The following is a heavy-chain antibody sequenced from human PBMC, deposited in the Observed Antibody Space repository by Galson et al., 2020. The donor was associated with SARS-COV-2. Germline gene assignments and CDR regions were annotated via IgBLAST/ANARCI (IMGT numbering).Heavy chain of an antibody. Sequence: ASVKVSCKASGYTFTDSYMHWVRQDHGQGLEWMGWINPSSGGTNYPQKFQGRVTMTRDTSISTVYMELRRLRSDDTAVYYCARLKATVTTLAFFDYWGQGTLVTVSS. D-gene: IGHD4-17*01. CDR3: ARLKATVTTLAFFDY. CDR2: INPSSGGT. J-gene: IGHJ4*02. CDR1: GYTFTDSY. V-gene: IGHV1-2*02.